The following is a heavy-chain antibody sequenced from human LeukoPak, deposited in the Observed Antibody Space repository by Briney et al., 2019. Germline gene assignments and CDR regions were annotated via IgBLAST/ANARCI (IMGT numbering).Heavy chain of an antibody. Sequence: PSETLSLTCAVYGGSFSGYYWSWIRQPPGKGLEWIGEINHSGSTNYNPSLKGRVTISVDTSKNQFSLKLSSVTAADTAVYYCARAVSSSYLGYYYYGMDVWGQGTTVTVSS. V-gene: IGHV4-34*01. CDR3: ARAVSSSYLGYYYYGMDV. D-gene: IGHD6-6*01. CDR2: INHSGST. J-gene: IGHJ6*02. CDR1: GGSFSGYY.